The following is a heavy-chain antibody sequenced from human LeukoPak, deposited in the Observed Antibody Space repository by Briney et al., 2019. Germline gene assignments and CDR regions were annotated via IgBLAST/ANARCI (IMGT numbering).Heavy chain of an antibody. CDR3: ARASGASMVLAYFDL. J-gene: IGHJ2*01. CDR1: GGSISRTNW. Sequence: SGTLSLTCAVSGGSISRTNWWSWVRQPPGKGLEWIGEIYHSGNTNYNPSLKSRVTISVDTSKNQFSLKMSSVTAADTAVYYCARASGASMVLAYFDLWGRGTLVTVSS. V-gene: IGHV4-4*02. CDR2: IYHSGNT. D-gene: IGHD6-25*01.